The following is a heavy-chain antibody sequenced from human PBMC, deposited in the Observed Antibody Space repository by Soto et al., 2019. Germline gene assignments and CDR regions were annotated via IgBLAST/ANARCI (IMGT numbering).Heavy chain of an antibody. V-gene: IGHV1-69*06. CDR1: GGTFSSYA. D-gene: IGHD6-13*01. J-gene: IGHJ4*02. CDR3: ARGGGSIAAAGTSFDY. CDR2: IIPIFGTA. Sequence: QVQLVQPGAEVKKPGSSVKVSCKASGGTFSSYAISWVRQAPGQGLEWMGGIIPIFGTANYAQKFQGRVTITADKSTSTAYMELSSLRSEDTAVYYCARGGGSIAAAGTSFDYWGQGTLVTVSS.